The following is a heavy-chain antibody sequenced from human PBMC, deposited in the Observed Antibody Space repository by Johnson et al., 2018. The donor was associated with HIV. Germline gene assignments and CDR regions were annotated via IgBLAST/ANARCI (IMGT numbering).Heavy chain of an antibody. CDR2: ISYDGSNK. V-gene: IGHV3-30*18. CDR1: GFTFSDHY. CDR3: AKDTAMVHDAFDI. D-gene: IGHD5-18*01. J-gene: IGHJ3*02. Sequence: QVQLVESGGGLVQPGGSLRLSCATSGFTFSDHYMDWVRQAPGKGLEWVAVISYDGSNKYYADSVKGRFIISRDNSKNTLYLQVNSLRTEDTALYYCAKDTAMVHDAFDIWGQGTMVTVSS.